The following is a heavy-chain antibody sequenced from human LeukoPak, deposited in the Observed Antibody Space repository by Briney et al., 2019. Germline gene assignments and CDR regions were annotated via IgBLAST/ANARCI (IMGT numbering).Heavy chain of an antibody. J-gene: IGHJ4*02. CDR3: ARVRAAVGTSHGPGIFDY. V-gene: IGHV3-74*01. D-gene: IGHD2-2*01. Sequence: GGSLRLSCAASGFTFSNYWMHWVRQAPGKGLVRVSRISSDESNTNYADSVKGRFTISRDNSKNTLYLQMNSLRAEDTAVYYCARVRAAVGTSHGPGIFDYWGQGTLVTVSS. CDR1: GFTFSNYW. CDR2: ISSDESNT.